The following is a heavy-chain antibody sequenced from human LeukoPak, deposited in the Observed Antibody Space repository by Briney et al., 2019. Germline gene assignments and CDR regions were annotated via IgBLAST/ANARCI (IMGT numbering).Heavy chain of an antibody. V-gene: IGHV4-59*12. CDR2: IYYSGST. CDR3: ARDGWHFDSSGYYSLDY. CDR1: GGSISSDY. Sequence: SETLSLTCSVAGGSISSDYWNWIRQPPGKGLEWIGYIYYSGSTRYNPSLQSRVTISVDTSKNQLSLKLSSVTAADTAVYYCARDGWHFDSSGYYSLDYWGQGTLVTVSS. D-gene: IGHD3-22*01. J-gene: IGHJ4*02.